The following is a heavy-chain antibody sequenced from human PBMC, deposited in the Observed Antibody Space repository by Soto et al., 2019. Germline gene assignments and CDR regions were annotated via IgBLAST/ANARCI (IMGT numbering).Heavy chain of an antibody. D-gene: IGHD5-12*01. CDR3: ARATPSVATLGYGMDV. CDR2: IYYTGST. J-gene: IGHJ6*02. V-gene: IGHV4-31*03. Sequence: QVQLQESVPGLVKPSQTLSLTCTVSGGSINSGGYYWNWIRQHPGRGLEWMGYIYYTGSTYYNPSLKSRITFSIDTSRNQFSLKVNSVTAADTAVYYCARATPSVATLGYGMDVWGQGTTVVVSS. CDR1: GGSINSGGYY.